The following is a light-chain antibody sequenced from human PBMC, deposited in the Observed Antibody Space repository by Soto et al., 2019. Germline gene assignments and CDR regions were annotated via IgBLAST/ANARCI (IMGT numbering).Light chain of an antibody. CDR3: QQYDNSPLT. J-gene: IGKJ4*01. CDR2: GAS. CDR1: QSVSTSY. V-gene: IGKV3-20*01. Sequence: DIVLTQSPGTLSLSPGERAALSCRSSQSVSTSYLAWYQQKPGQAPRLLIYGASNRATGIPDRFSGSGSGTDFTLTISRLEPEDSAVYYCQQYDNSPLTFGGGTKVDIK.